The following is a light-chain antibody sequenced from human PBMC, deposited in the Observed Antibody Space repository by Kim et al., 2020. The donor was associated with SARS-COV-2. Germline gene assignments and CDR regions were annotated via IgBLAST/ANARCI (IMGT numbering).Light chain of an antibody. CDR3: SSYARSTTYA. V-gene: IGLV2-14*03. CDR2: DVY. Sequence: SWSPGQSITLSCTGTRSYNYVSWCQQHPGKAPKLLIYDVYNRPSGISNRFSGSKSGNTASLTIAGLQTEDEADYYCSSYARSTTYAFGTGTKVTVL. CDR1: RSYNY. J-gene: IGLJ1*01.